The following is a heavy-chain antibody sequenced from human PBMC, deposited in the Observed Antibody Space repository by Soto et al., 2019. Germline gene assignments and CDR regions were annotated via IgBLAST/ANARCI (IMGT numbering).Heavy chain of an antibody. V-gene: IGHV3-30*18. CDR3: AKDLLRIVVVPAAIPHPPYYYYGMDV. J-gene: IGHJ6*02. Sequence: QVQLVESGGGVVQPGRSLRLSCAASGFTFSSYGMHWVRQAPGKGLEWVAVISYDGSNKYYADSVKGRFTISRDNSKNTLYLQMNSLRAEDTAVYYCAKDLLRIVVVPAAIPHPPYYYYGMDVWGQGTTVTVSS. CDR2: ISYDGSNK. CDR1: GFTFSSYG. D-gene: IGHD2-2*02.